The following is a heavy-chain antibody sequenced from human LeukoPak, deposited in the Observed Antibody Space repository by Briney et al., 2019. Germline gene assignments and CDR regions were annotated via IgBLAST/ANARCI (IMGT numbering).Heavy chain of an antibody. J-gene: IGHJ4*02. CDR1: GYTFTSYG. CDR3: ARTYYYDSSGYYSTGGLDY. V-gene: IGHV1-18*01. Sequence: ASVKVSCKASGYTFTSYGISWVRQAPGQGLEWMGWISAYNGNTNYAQKLQGRVTMTTDTSTSTAYMELRSLRSDDTAMYYCARTYYYDSSGYYSTGGLDYWGQGTLVTVSS. CDR2: ISAYNGNT. D-gene: IGHD3-22*01.